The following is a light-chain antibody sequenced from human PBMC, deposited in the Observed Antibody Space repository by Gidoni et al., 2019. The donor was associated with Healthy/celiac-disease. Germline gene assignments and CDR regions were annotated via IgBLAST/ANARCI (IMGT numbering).Light chain of an antibody. J-gene: IGKJ1*01. V-gene: IGKV1-39*01. CDR1: QSISSY. Sequence: DIQMTQSPSSLSASVGYRVTITCRASQSISSYLNWYQHKPGKAPNPLIYAASSMQSVVPSRFSGSGSGTDFNLTISSLQPEDFATYYCQQSYSTLWTFXQXTKVEIQ. CDR3: QQSYSTLWT. CDR2: AAS.